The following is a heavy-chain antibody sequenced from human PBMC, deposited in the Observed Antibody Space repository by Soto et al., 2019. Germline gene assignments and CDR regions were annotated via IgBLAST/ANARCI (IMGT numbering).Heavy chain of an antibody. CDR1: GGSISSYY. CDR3: ARFNYYDSSGQYYFDY. J-gene: IGHJ4*02. CDR2: IYYSGST. Sequence: PSETLSLTCTVSGGSISSYYWSWIRQPPGKGLEWIGYIYYSGSTNYNPSLKSRVTISVDTSKNQFSLKLSSVTAADTAVYYCARFNYYDSSGQYYFDYWGQGTLVTVS. V-gene: IGHV4-59*01. D-gene: IGHD3-22*01.